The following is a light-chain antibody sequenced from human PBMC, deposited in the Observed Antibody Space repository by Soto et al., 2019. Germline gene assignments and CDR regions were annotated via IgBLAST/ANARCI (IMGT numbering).Light chain of an antibody. CDR1: QSISSW. CDR3: QQYHTWT. CDR2: DAS. V-gene: IGKV1-5*01. J-gene: IGKJ1*01. Sequence: DIQVTQSPSTLSASVGDRVTITCRASQSISSWLAWYQQKPGKAPKLPIYDASSLESGVPSRFSGSGSGTEFTLTISSLQPDDFATYYCQQYHTWTFGQGTKV.